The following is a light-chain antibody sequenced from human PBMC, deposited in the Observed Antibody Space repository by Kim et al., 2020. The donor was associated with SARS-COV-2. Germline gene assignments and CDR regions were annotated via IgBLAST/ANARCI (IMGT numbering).Light chain of an antibody. J-gene: IGKJ2*01. CDR2: HAS. V-gene: IGKV1-17*01. CDR3: LHYASFPYT. Sequence: SASVGDRGTITCRASEGIANALAWYQQEPGKAPKRLIYHASSLQSGVPSRFSGSGSGTEFTLTINSLQPEDFATYYCLHYASFPYTFGQGTKLEI. CDR1: EGIANA.